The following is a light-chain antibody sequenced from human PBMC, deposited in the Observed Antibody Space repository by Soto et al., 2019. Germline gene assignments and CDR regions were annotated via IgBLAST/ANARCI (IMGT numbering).Light chain of an antibody. CDR3: QHHGSSPPYA. CDR2: GAS. CDR1: QSNSSSH. V-gene: IGKV3-20*01. Sequence: IVLTQSPGTRSLSPGERATLSCRATQSNSSSHLAWYQQKPGQAPRLLIYGASTRATGIPARFSGSGSGTDFTLTITGLEPEDFAVYYCQHHGSSPPYAFGQGTKLEIK. J-gene: IGKJ2*01.